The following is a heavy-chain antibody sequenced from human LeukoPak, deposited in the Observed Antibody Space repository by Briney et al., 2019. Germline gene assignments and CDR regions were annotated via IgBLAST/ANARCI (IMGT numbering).Heavy chain of an antibody. Sequence: GASVKVSGKASGYTFTSYYMHWVRQAPGQGLEWMGIINPSGGSTSYAQKFQGRVTMTRDTSTSTVYMELSSLRSEDTAVYYCARREGSDYDSSGYLDYWGQGTLVTVSS. CDR1: GYTFTSYY. CDR2: INPSGGST. V-gene: IGHV1-46*01. J-gene: IGHJ4*02. D-gene: IGHD3-22*01. CDR3: ARREGSDYDSSGYLDY.